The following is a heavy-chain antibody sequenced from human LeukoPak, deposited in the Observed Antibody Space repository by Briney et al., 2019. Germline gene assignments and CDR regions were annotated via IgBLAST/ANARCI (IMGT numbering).Heavy chain of an antibody. J-gene: IGHJ4*02. CDR2: ISYDGSNK. CDR1: GFTFSSYA. V-gene: IGHV3-30*14. CDR3: TRDLNSGGSC. D-gene: IGHD2-15*01. Sequence: GSLRLSCAASGFTFSSYAMHWVRQAPGKGLEWVAVISYDGSNKYYADSVKGRFTISRDNSKNTLYLQMNSLRAQDTAVYYCTRDLNSGGSCWGQGALVTVSS.